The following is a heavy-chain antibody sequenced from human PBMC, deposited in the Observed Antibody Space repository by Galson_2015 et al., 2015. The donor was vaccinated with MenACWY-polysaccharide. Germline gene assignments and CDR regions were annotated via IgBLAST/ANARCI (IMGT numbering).Heavy chain of an antibody. CDR2: INSDGSST. CDR3: AAPNDYGGSSHAFDI. Sequence: SLRLSCAASGFTFSSYWMHWVRQAPGKGLVWVSRINSDGSSTSYADSVKGRYTISRDNAKNTLYLQMNSLRAEDTAVYYCAAPNDYGGSSHAFDIWGQGTMVTVSS. CDR1: GFTFSSYW. J-gene: IGHJ3*02. D-gene: IGHD4-23*01. V-gene: IGHV3-74*01.